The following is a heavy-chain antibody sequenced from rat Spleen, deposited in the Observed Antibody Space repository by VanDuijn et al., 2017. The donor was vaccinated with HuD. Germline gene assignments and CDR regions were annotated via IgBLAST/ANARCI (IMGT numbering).Heavy chain of an antibody. CDR2: ILRTGENT. J-gene: IGHJ3*01. Sequence: EVKLVESGGGLVQPGRSLKLSCAASGFTFSNYYMAWVRQAPTKGLEWVASILRTGENTYYSDSVKGRFTISRDNAKSTLYLQMNSLRSEDTATYYCARHALMYTTDPFAYWGQGTLVTVSS. D-gene: IGHD1-6*01. CDR1: GFTFSNYY. V-gene: IGHV5-25*01. CDR3: ARHALMYTTDPFAY.